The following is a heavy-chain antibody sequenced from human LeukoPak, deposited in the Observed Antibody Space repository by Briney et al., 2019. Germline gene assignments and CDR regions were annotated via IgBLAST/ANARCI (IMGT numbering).Heavy chain of an antibody. J-gene: IGHJ4*02. Sequence: SGGSLRLSCIASGFTVSRYAMSWVRQVPGKGLEWVASITNNNGKAYYADSVKGRFTISRDESENTVCLQMNSLRAEDTAVYYCAKDHPSSGWPTFEYWGQGTLVTASP. CDR3: AKDHPSSGWPTFEY. CDR1: GFTVSRYA. D-gene: IGHD6-19*01. CDR2: ITNNNGKA. V-gene: IGHV3-23*01.